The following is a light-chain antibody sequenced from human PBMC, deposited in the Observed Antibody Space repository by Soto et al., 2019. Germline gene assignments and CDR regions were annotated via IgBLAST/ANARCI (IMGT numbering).Light chain of an antibody. J-gene: IGKJ1*01. Sequence: EIVMTQSPANLSVSPWDRVTLSCRASQSVSSNLAWYQQKPGQAPRLLIYGSSTRATGIPARFSGSGSGADFTLTISDLEPADFGLYYCQQRLNWPPGFGQGTKVDI. V-gene: IGKV3-15*01. CDR3: QQRLNWPPG. CDR2: GSS. CDR1: QSVSSN.